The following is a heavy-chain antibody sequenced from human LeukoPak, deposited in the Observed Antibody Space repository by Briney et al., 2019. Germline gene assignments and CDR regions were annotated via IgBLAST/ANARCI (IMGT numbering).Heavy chain of an antibody. CDR2: MYYSGTT. D-gene: IGHD1-26*01. Sequence: PSETLSLTCTVSGGSISSSSYYWGWNRQPPGKGLEWIGSMYYSGTTYSTPSLKSRVTISADTSKNQFSLKLSSVTAADTAVYYCARDTVGGTFPGAFDIWGQGTMVTVSS. V-gene: IGHV4-39*07. CDR3: ARDTVGGTFPGAFDI. CDR1: GGSISSSSYY. J-gene: IGHJ3*02.